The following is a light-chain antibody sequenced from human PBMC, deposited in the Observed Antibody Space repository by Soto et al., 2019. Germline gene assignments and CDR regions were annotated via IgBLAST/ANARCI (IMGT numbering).Light chain of an antibody. CDR3: AVWDDSLSGVV. V-gene: IGLV1-47*02. CDR1: TSNVGSNL. J-gene: IGLJ2*01. Sequence: QSVLAQPPSASGTPGQRVTISCSGSTSNVGSNLASWYQQLPGSAPKLLIYNDYERPSGVPDRFSGSKSGTSASLGISGLRSEDEAGYFCAVWDDSLSGVVFGGGTKLTVL. CDR2: NDY.